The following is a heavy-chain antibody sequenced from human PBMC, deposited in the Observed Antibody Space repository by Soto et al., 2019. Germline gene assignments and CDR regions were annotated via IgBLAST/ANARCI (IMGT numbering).Heavy chain of an antibody. CDR1: GYSFTSYW. J-gene: IGHJ6*02. CDR3: ARCIGYSYEGYYYGMDV. V-gene: IGHV5-51*01. D-gene: IGHD5-18*01. CDR2: IYPGDSDT. Sequence: PGESLKISCKGSGYSFTSYWIGWVRQMPGKGLEWMGIIYPGDSDTRYSPSFQGQVTISADKSISTAYLQWSSLKASDTAMYYCARCIGYSYEGYYYGMDVWGQGTTVTVSS.